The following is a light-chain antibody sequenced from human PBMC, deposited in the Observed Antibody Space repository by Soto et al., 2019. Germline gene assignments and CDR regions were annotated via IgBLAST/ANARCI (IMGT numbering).Light chain of an antibody. CDR1: QSISSY. V-gene: IGKV1-5*01. J-gene: IGKJ2*01. CDR2: DAS. Sequence: DIQMTQSPSSLSASVGDRVTITCRASQSISSYLNWYQQKPGNAPKLLIYDASSLESGVPSRFSGSGSGTEFTLTISSLQPDDFATYYCQQYNSYSYTFGQGTKLEIK. CDR3: QQYNSYSYT.